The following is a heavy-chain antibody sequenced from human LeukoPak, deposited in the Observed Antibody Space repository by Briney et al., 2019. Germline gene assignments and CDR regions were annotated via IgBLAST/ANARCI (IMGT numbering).Heavy chain of an antibody. CDR2: IYSGDSDT. CDR1: GSLFSNYC. J-gene: IGHJ4*02. V-gene: IGHV5-51*01. Sequence: GASPKICSEGSGSLFSNYCVGGGRQAPREGVEWMRIIYSGDSDTRYSPSLQGQVTISDDKSIYTAYLQWSSLKAADTAMYYCASSIQREGSSWLPFDFWGQGTLVTVSS. CDR3: ASSIQREGSSWLPFDF. D-gene: IGHD6-13*01.